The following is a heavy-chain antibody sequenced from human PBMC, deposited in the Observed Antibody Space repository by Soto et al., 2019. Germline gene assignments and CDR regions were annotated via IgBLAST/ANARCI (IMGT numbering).Heavy chain of an antibody. CDR3: ARGTNTAVAGRFDY. CDR1: GFTFSSYS. Sequence: PGGSLRLPCAAAGFTFSSYSMNWVRQPPGKGLECVSYITGVSTIDYADSVKGRFTVSRDNAENSLYLQMNSLRDEDTAVYYCARGTNTAVAGRFDYWGQGTLVTVSS. V-gene: IGHV3-48*02. D-gene: IGHD6-19*01. J-gene: IGHJ4*02. CDR2: ITGVSTI.